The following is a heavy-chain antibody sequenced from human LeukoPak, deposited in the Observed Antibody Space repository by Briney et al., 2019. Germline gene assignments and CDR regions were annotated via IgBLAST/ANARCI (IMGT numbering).Heavy chain of an antibody. CDR1: GYSFTFYW. CDR3: ARQDGSGIYYFDN. Sequence: GESLQISCKGSGYSFTFYWIAWVRPMSGQGLEWMGIIYPGDSDTRYSPSFQGQVSISADKSINTAYLQWSSLEASDTAIYYCARQDGSGIYYFDNWGQGTLVTVSS. D-gene: IGHD3-10*01. J-gene: IGHJ4*02. V-gene: IGHV5-51*01. CDR2: IYPGDSDT.